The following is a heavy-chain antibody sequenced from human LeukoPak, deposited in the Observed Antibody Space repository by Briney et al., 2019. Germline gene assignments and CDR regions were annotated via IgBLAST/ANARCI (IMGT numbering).Heavy chain of an antibody. CDR1: GYTFTNSD. J-gene: IGHJ5*02. CDR3: ARDPYHRLGPPLDL. D-gene: IGHD1-14*01. CDR2: ISTSNGDT. V-gene: IGHV1-18*01. Sequence: GASVKVSCRASGYTFTNSDITWVRQAPGQGLEWMGRISTSNGDTNYAAKLQGRVTMTIDTSTSTVYMELGSLTFDDTAVYFCARDPYHRLGPPLDLWGQGTLVTVSS.